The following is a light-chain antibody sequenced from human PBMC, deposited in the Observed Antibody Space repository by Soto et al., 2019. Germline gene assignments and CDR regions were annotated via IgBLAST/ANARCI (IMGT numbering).Light chain of an antibody. CDR3: CSYAGSHTYV. CDR1: SSDVGSYNL. CDR2: EGS. V-gene: IGLV2-23*01. J-gene: IGLJ2*01. Sequence: QSALTQPASVAGSPGQSITVSCTGSSSDVGSYNLVSWFQQHPGKAPKLIIYEGSKRPSGVSNRFSGSKSGNTASLTISGLQAEDEADYYCCSYAGSHTYVFGGGTQLTVL.